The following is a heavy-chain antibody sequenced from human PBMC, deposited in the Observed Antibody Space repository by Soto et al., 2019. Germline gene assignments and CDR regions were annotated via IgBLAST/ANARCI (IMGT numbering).Heavy chain of an antibody. D-gene: IGHD3-3*01. CDR2: IKSKTDGETI. J-gene: IGHJ5*02. V-gene: IGHV3-15*01. CDR1: GFTFSKAW. CDR3: VRDYDFWSGYSNWFDP. Sequence: GGSLRLSCAASGFTFSKAWMSWVRQVPGKGLEWVGRIKSKTDGETIDYAAPVKGRFTISRDDSKNMLYLQMHSLKTEDTAVYYCVRDYDFWSGYSNWFDPWGQGTQVTVSS.